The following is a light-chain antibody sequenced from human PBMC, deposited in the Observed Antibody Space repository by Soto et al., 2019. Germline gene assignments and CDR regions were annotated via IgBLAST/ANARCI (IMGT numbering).Light chain of an antibody. CDR1: QSVSSY. J-gene: IGKJ5*01. CDR3: QQRNTWPPIT. CDR2: DTS. V-gene: IGKV3-11*01. Sequence: EFVLTQSPGTLSLSPGERATLSCRASQSVSSYLACYQQKPGQAPRLLIYDTSNRATGVPARFSGSGSGTDFTLTISSLEPEDCAIYYCQQRNTWPPITFGQGTRLEI.